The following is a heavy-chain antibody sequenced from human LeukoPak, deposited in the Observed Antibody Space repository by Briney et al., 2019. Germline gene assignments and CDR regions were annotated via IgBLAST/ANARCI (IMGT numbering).Heavy chain of an antibody. CDR3: ARARIAAPLLDY. Sequence: GGSLRLSCAASGFTFSNYEMNWVRQTPGKGLEWVSFISDNGKAKSYVDSVRGRFIISRDNAKTSLFLQMSSLRVEDTAVYYCARARIAAPLLDYWGLGTLVTVSS. V-gene: IGHV3-48*03. CDR1: GFTFSNYE. J-gene: IGHJ4*02. D-gene: IGHD6-13*01. CDR2: ISDNGKAK.